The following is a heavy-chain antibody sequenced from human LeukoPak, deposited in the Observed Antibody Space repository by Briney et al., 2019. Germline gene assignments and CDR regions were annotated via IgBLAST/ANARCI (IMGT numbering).Heavy chain of an antibody. CDR3: ARGDGSGKALDY. Sequence: PGGSLRLSCAASGFTFSSYEMNWVRQAPGKGLEWVSYISSSGSTIYYADSVKGRFTISRDNSKNTLYPQMGSLRAEDMAVYYCARGDGSGKALDYWGQGTLVTVSS. V-gene: IGHV3-48*03. J-gene: IGHJ4*02. CDR2: ISSSGSTI. D-gene: IGHD3-10*01. CDR1: GFTFSSYE.